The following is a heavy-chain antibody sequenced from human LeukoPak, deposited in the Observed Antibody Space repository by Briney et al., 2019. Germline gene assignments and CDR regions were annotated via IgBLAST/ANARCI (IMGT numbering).Heavy chain of an antibody. Sequence: SETLSLTCAVYGGSFSGYYWSWIRQPPGKGLEWIGEINHSGSTNYNPSLKSRVTISVDTSKNQFSLKLSSVTAADTAVYYCPRGRLRGGWFDPWGQGTLVTVSS. CDR1: GGSFSGYY. CDR2: INHSGST. CDR3: PRGRLRGGWFDP. J-gene: IGHJ5*02. V-gene: IGHV4-34*01. D-gene: IGHD2-21*02.